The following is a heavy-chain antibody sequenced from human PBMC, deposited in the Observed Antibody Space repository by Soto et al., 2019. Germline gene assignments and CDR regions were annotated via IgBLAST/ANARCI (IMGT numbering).Heavy chain of an antibody. V-gene: IGHV1-3*01. Sequence: ASVKVSCKASGYRFTSRSIHWVRQAPGQSLEWMGWINGDNDNTKYSQKFQGRVTITRDTSASTAYMGLSSLRSEDTAVYYCARRGCSGGSCYADAFDIRGQRTMVTVSS. J-gene: IGHJ3*02. CDR2: INGDNDNT. CDR1: GYRFTSRS. CDR3: ARRGCSGGSCYADAFDI. D-gene: IGHD2-15*01.